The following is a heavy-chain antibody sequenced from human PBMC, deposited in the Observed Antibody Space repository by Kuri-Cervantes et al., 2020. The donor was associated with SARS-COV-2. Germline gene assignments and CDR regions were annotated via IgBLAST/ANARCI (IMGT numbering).Heavy chain of an antibody. Sequence: GSLRLSCTVSGGSISSYYWNWIRQPPGKGLEWIGYIYYSGSTNYNPSLKSRVTIPVDTSKNQFSLKLTSVTAADTAVYYCARRSYYDFFTGYYIPFYMDVWGKGTTVTVSS. D-gene: IGHD3-9*01. CDR3: ARRSYYDFFTGYYIPFYMDV. V-gene: IGHV4-59*08. CDR1: GGSISSYY. J-gene: IGHJ6*03. CDR2: IYYSGST.